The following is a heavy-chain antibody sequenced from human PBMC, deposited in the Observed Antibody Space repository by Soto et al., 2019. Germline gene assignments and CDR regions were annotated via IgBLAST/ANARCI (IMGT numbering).Heavy chain of an antibody. V-gene: IGHV3-23*01. CDR1: GFTFSSYA. Sequence: QPGGSLRLSCAASGFTFSSYAMNWIRQAPGKGLEWVSAVSGXXXXXXXXXXXXXXFTIARDNSKSTVYLQMNSLRGEDAAVYYCAKCAVLSTTSGGWCNWFDPWGQGTLVTVSS. D-gene: IGHD2-21*01. J-gene: IGHJ5*02. CDR2: VSGXXXXX. CDR3: AKCAVLSTTSGGWCNWFDP.